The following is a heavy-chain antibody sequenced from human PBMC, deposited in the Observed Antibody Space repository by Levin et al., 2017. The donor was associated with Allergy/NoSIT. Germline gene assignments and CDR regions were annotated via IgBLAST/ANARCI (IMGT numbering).Heavy chain of an antibody. Sequence: KAGGSLRLSCAASGFTFSNAWMSWVRQAPGKGLEWVGRIKSKTDGGTTDYAAPVKGRFTISRDDSKNTLYLQMNSLKTEDTAVYYCTTVYCGGDCYSQEAGAEYFQHWGQGTLVTVSS. CDR3: TTVYCGGDCYSQEAGAEYFQH. V-gene: IGHV3-15*01. J-gene: IGHJ1*01. CDR1: GFTFSNAW. CDR2: IKSKTDGGTT. D-gene: IGHD2-21*02.